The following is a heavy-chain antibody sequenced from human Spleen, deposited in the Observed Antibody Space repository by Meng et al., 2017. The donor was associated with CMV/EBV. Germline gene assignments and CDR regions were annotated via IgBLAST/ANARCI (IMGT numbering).Heavy chain of an antibody. D-gene: IGHD6-19*01. V-gene: IGHV1-2*02. CDR3: ARTSIAVAGSTDC. CDR2: INPRNGGT. Sequence: ASVKVSCKASGGTFSSYAISWVRQAPGQGLEWMGWINPRNGGTKLAQRFQGRVTMTRDTSISTAYMELSRVRSDDTAVYYCARTSIAVAGSTDCWGQGTLVTVSS. J-gene: IGHJ4*02. CDR1: GGTFSSYA.